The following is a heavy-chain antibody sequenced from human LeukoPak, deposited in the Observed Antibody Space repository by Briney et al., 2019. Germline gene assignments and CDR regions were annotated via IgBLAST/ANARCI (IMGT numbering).Heavy chain of an antibody. Sequence: PSETLSLTCTVSGVSISSYYWTWIRQSAGKGLEWLGRMYTSGSTKYSPSFESRVTMSGDASKNQFSLRLNSVTAADTAIYYCARIYSRGWSLDSWGPGTLVTVSS. D-gene: IGHD6-19*01. V-gene: IGHV4-4*07. J-gene: IGHJ4*02. CDR1: GVSISSYY. CDR3: ARIYSRGWSLDS. CDR2: MYTSGST.